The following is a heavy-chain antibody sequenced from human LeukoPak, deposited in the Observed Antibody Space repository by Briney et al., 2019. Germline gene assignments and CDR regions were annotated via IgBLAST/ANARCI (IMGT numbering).Heavy chain of an antibody. Sequence: SETLSLTCTVSGDSISSSWWAWIRQPPGKGLEWIGYIYYSGTITNYNPSLKSRVTISVDTSKNQFSLKLSSVTAADTAVYYCARTARGWFDPWGQGTLVTVSS. V-gene: IGHV4-59*01. CDR1: GDSISSSW. CDR2: IYYSGTIT. CDR3: ARTARGWFDP. J-gene: IGHJ5*02. D-gene: IGHD6-6*01.